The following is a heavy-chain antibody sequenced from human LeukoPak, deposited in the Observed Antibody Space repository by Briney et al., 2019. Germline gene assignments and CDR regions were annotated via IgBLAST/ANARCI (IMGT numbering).Heavy chain of an antibody. J-gene: IGHJ4*02. Sequence: GGSLRLSCAASGFTVTSNYMNWVRQAPGKGLEWVSVIYSGGSTYYADSVKGRITISRDNSKNTLYLQMNSLRAEDTDVYYCARVSASSGWTGGFDYWGQGTLVTVSS. CDR1: GFTVTSNY. CDR2: IYSGGST. D-gene: IGHD6-19*01. V-gene: IGHV3-66*01. CDR3: ARVSASSGWTGGFDY.